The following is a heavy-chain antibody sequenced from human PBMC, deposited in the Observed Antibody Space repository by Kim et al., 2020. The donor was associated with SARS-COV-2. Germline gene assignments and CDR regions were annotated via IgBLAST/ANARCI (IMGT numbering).Heavy chain of an antibody. V-gene: IGHV3-23*01. Sequence: GGSLRLSCAASGFTFSSYAMSWVRQAPGKGLEWVSGICGSGDSTYYAESVKGRFTISRDNSKNTLYLQMNSLRAEDTAVYYCAKLRGSSCYSNMDVFGKGATVIVSS. D-gene: IGHD2-2*02. J-gene: IGHJ6*03. CDR1: GFTFSSYA. CDR2: ICGSGDST. CDR3: AKLRGSSCYSNMDV.